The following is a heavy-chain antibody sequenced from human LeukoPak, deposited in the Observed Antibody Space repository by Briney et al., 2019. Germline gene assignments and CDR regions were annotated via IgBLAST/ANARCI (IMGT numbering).Heavy chain of an antibody. CDR2: ISGSGGST. V-gene: IGHV3-23*01. J-gene: IGHJ4*02. CDR3: AKDRGWNDPGYFDY. CDR1: GFTFSSYA. Sequence: GGSLRLSCAASGFTFSSYAISWVRQAPGKGLESVSAISGSGGSTYYADSVKGRFTISRDNSKNTLYLQMNSLRAEDTAVYYCAKDRGWNDPGYFDYWGQGTLVTVSS. D-gene: IGHD1-1*01.